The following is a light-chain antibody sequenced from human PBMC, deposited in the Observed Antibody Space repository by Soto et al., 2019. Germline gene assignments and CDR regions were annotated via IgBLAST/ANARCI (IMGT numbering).Light chain of an antibody. CDR2: GAS. J-gene: IGKJ1*01. CDR1: QSVSSYY. CDR3: QQYDRSPRT. V-gene: IGKV3-20*01. Sequence: PGTRATLSCRASQSVSSYYLAWFQHKPGQPPRLLIYGASIRATGIPDRFSGSGSGTDFTLTINRLEPEDFAVYYCQQYDRSPRTFGQGTRVEIK.